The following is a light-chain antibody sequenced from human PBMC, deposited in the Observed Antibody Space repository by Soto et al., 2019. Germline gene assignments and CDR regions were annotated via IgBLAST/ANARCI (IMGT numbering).Light chain of an antibody. Sequence: QSALTQPASVSGSPGQSITISCTGTSSDVGSYNLVSWYQQHPGKGPKLMIYEGSERPSGVSNRFSGSRSGNTASLTISGLQAGDEADYYCCSYAGSFTLVFGGGTKLTVL. CDR3: CSYAGSFTLV. J-gene: IGLJ2*01. CDR2: EGS. CDR1: SSDVGSYNL. V-gene: IGLV2-23*01.